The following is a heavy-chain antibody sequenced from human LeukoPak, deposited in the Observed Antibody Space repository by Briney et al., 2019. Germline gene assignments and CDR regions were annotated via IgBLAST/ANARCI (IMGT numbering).Heavy chain of an antibody. CDR2: IYYSGST. D-gene: IGHD3-10*01. CDR1: GASISDYY. Sequence: SETLSLTCTVSGASISDYYWSWIRQPPGKGLEWIGYIYYSGSTNYNPSLKSRVTISVDTSTNQYSLKLSSVTAADTAVYYCARHESFRGYFDYWGQGTLVTVPS. J-gene: IGHJ4*02. V-gene: IGHV4-59*08. CDR3: ARHESFRGYFDY.